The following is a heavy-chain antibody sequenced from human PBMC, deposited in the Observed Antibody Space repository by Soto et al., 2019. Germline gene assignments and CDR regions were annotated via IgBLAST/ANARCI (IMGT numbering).Heavy chain of an antibody. CDR3: ARVTARWFDP. Sequence: AETLSLTCTVSGGSISSYYWIWIRQPPGKGLEWIGYIYYSGSTNYNPSLKSRVTISVDTSKNQFSLKLSSVTAADTAVYYCARVTARWFDPWGQGTLVTVSS. CDR2: IYYSGST. CDR1: GGSISSYY. J-gene: IGHJ5*02. D-gene: IGHD6-6*01. V-gene: IGHV4-59*01.